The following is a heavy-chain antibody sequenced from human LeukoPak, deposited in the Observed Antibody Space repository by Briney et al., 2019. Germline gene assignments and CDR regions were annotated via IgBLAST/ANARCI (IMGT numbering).Heavy chain of an antibody. CDR1: GFTFSNYG. CDR2: IWYDGSNK. V-gene: IGHV3-33*01. D-gene: IGHD6-13*01. J-gene: IGHJ4*02. Sequence: PGRSLRLSCAASGFTFSNYGMHWVRQAPGKGLEWVAVIWYDGSNKYYADSVKGRFTLSRDNSKNTLFLQMNSLRSEDTAVYFCARDLTQLALFDYWGQGTLVTVSS. CDR3: ARDLTQLALFDY.